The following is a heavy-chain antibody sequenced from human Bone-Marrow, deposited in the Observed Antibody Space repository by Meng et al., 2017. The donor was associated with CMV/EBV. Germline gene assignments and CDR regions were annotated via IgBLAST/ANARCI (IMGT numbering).Heavy chain of an antibody. Sequence: GESLKISCAASGFTFSEYWMSWVRQAPGKGLEWVANLKNDGTENYYVDSVKGRFTISRDNAENSLYLQMNSLRAEDTATYYCTRGGSAALNRKFDHWGQGGLVTVSS. CDR3: TRGGSAALNRKFDH. V-gene: IGHV3-7*01. CDR2: LKNDGTEN. J-gene: IGHJ4*02. D-gene: IGHD2-15*01. CDR1: GFTFSEYW.